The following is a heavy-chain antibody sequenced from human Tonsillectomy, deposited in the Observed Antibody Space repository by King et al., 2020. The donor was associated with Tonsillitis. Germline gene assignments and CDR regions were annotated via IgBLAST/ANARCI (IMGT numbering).Heavy chain of an antibody. CDR1: GGSFSGYY. Sequence: VQLQQWGAGLLKPSETLSLTCAVYGGSFSGYYWSWIRQPPGKGLEWMGEINHSGSTNYNPSLKSRVTISVDTSKNQFSLKLSSVTAADTAVYYCARVSGGDYGEWDDAFDIWGQGTMVTVSS. CDR3: ARVSGGDYGEWDDAFDI. D-gene: IGHD4-17*01. J-gene: IGHJ3*02. CDR2: INHSGST. V-gene: IGHV4-34*01.